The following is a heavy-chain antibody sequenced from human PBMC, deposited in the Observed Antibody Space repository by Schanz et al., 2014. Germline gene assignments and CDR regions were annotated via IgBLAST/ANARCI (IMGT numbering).Heavy chain of an antibody. CDR2: IKSKTDHDTT. J-gene: IGHJ6*02. V-gene: IGHV3-15*01. Sequence: VQLVESGGGVVQPGRSLRLSCAASGFTFSSYGMHWVRQAPGKGLEWVGRIKSKTDHDTTDYAAVVKGRFTISRDDSKNTLYLQMNSLKSEDTAVYFCARAAYSHGLDVWGRGTTVTVSS. CDR1: GFTFSSYG. CDR3: ARAAYSHGLDV. D-gene: IGHD3-16*01.